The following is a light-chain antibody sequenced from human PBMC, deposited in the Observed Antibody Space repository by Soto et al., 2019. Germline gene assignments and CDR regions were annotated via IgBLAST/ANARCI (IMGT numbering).Light chain of an antibody. CDR1: QSVRSSH. CDR2: GTS. Sequence: EIVLTQSPGTLSLSPGERATLSCRASQSVRSSHLAWYQQMPGQAPRLLIYGTSNRATGIPDRFSGSGSGTDFTLTISRLEPEDFAVYYCQQYGTSPPLYTFGQGTKLDIK. CDR3: QQYGTSPPLYT. V-gene: IGKV3-20*01. J-gene: IGKJ2*01.